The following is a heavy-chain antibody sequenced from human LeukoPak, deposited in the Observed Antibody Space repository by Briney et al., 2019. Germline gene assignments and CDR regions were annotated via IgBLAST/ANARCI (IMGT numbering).Heavy chain of an antibody. CDR1: GYTFTSYY. Sequence: ASVKVSCKASGYTFTSYYMHWVRQAPGQGLEWMGIINPSGGSTSYAQKFQGRVTMTRDMSTSTVYMELRSLRSEDTAVYYCARGGVEMATMVYWGQGTLVTVSS. CDR2: INPSGGST. J-gene: IGHJ4*02. V-gene: IGHV1-46*01. CDR3: ARGGVEMATMVY. D-gene: IGHD5-24*01.